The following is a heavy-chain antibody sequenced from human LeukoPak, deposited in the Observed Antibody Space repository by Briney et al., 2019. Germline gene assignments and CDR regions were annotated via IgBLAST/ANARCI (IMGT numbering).Heavy chain of an antibody. D-gene: IGHD6-19*01. Sequence: PGGSLILSCATSGFTFSSYAMSWVRQAPGKGLEWVSGIGASGGSTYYADSVKGRFTISRDNSKNTLYLQMNSLRTEDTAVYYCARALDSSGWNGRDYWGQGTLVTVSS. CDR1: GFTFSSYA. V-gene: IGHV3-23*01. CDR2: IGASGGST. J-gene: IGHJ4*02. CDR3: ARALDSSGWNGRDY.